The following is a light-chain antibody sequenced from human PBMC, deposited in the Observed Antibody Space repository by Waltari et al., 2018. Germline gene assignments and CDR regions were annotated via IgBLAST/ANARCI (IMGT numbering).Light chain of an antibody. CDR2: WGS. Sequence: DIVMTQSPLSLPVTPGEPASISCRPSQSLRHSNGINYLDWYLQKPGQSPQLLIYWGSDRASGVPDRFTGSGSGTDFTLKISRVEAEDVGVYYCMQSLQTPLTFGGGTKVEIK. CDR1: QSLRHSNGINY. V-gene: IGKV2-28*01. J-gene: IGKJ4*01. CDR3: MQSLQTPLT.